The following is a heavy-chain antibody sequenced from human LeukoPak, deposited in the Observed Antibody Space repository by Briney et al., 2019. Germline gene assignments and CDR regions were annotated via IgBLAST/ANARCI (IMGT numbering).Heavy chain of an antibody. V-gene: IGHV3-7*03. CDR1: GFTFSSYW. CDR2: IKQDGSEK. Sequence: GGSLRLSCAASGFTFSSYWMSWVRQAPGKGLEWVANIKQDGSEKHYVDSVKGRFTISKDNAENSLYLQMNSLRAEDTAVYYCARDHPLPSSWGQGALVTVSS. CDR3: ARDHPLPSS. J-gene: IGHJ4*02.